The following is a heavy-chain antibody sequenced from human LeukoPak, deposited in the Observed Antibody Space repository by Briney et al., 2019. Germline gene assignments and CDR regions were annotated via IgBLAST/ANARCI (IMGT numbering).Heavy chain of an antibody. J-gene: IGHJ4*02. Sequence: GGSLRLSCAASGFTVSSNYMSWVRRAPGKGLEWVSSISSSSSYIYYADSMKGRFTISRDNAKNSLYLQMNSLRAEDTAVYYCASVSGQLDYWGQGTLVTVSS. CDR2: ISSSSSYI. D-gene: IGHD6-13*01. CDR1: GFTVSSNY. CDR3: ASVSGQLDY. V-gene: IGHV3-21*01.